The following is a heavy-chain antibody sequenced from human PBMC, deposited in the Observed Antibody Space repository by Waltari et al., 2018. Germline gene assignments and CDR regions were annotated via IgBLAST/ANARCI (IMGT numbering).Heavy chain of an antibody. J-gene: IGHJ3*02. CDR2: ISGSGRST. Sequence: EVQLVESGGGLVQPGGSLRLSCAASGFTFSSYAMSWVRQAPGKGLEWVSAISGSGRSTYYADSVKGLFTISIDNSKHTLYLQMNSLRAEDTAVYYCAKEGRRNDAFDIWSQGTMVTVSS. CDR3: AKEGRRNDAFDI. CDR1: GFTFSSYA. V-gene: IGHV3-23*04.